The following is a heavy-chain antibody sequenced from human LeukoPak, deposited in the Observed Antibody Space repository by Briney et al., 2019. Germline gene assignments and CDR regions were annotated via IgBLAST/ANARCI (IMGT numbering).Heavy chain of an antibody. CDR2: IRYDGSNK. J-gene: IGHJ4*02. V-gene: IGHV3-30*02. D-gene: IGHD3-10*01. CDR3: AKDGGFSYGY. CDR1: GFTFSSYG. Sequence: GGSLRLSCAASGFTFSSYGMHWVRQAPGKGLEWVAFIRYDGSNKYYADSGKGRFPISRDNSKNTLYLQMNSLRAEDRAVYYCAKDGGFSYGYWGEGTLVTVSS.